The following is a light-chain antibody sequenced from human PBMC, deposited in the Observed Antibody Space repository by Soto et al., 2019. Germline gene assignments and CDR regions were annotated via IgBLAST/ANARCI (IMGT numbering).Light chain of an antibody. CDR1: QSVLYSSNNKNY. Sequence: DIVMTQSADSLAVSLGERATINCKSSQSVLYSSNNKNYLAWYQQKPGQPPKLLIYWASTRESGVPDRFSGSGSGTDFTLTISSLQAEDVAVYYCQQYYSTPLTFGGGTKVEIK. V-gene: IGKV4-1*01. CDR3: QQYYSTPLT. CDR2: WAS. J-gene: IGKJ4*01.